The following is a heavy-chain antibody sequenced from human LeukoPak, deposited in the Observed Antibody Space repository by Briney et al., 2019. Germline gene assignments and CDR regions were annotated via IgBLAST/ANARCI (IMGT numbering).Heavy chain of an antibody. J-gene: IGHJ4*02. CDR3: AKVRGTYSSGYFFDY. CDR2: ISWNSGYI. CDR1: GFTFDNYA. Sequence: GGSLRLSCAASGFTFDNYAMHWVRQAPGKSLEWLSIISWNSGYIGYADSVKGRFTISRDNAKKSLDLQMNSLRAEDTAFYYCAKVRGTYSSGYFFDYWGQGTLVTVSS. V-gene: IGHV3-9*01. D-gene: IGHD6-19*01.